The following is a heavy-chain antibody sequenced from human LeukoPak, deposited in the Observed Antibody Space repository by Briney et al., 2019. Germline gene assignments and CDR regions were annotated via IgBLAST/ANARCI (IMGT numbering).Heavy chain of an antibody. Sequence: GGSLRLSCAASGFTFSSYWMSWVRQAPGKGLEWVANIKQDGSEKYYVDSVKGRFTISRDNAKNSLCLQMNSLRAEDTAVYYCARAEHDYGDHFDYWGQGTLVTVSS. D-gene: IGHD4-17*01. V-gene: IGHV3-7*01. J-gene: IGHJ4*02. CDR2: IKQDGSEK. CDR3: ARAEHDYGDHFDY. CDR1: GFTFSSYW.